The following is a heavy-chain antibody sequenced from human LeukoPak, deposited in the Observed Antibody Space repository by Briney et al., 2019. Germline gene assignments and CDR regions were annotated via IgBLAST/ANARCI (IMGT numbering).Heavy chain of an antibody. V-gene: IGHV2-5*02. CDR3: AHLYFYNSVGYSRAFDY. CDR2: IYWDDEK. CDR1: GFSLTSNGVG. D-gene: IGHD3-22*01. J-gene: IGHJ4*02. Sequence: SGPTLVKPTQTLTLTCTFSGFSLTSNGVGVGWIRQPPGKALEGLALIYWDDEKRYSPSLRTRLTITKDTSRRQVVLTLSNMDPVDTGTYYCAHLYFYNSVGYSRAFDYWGQGPLVTVSS.